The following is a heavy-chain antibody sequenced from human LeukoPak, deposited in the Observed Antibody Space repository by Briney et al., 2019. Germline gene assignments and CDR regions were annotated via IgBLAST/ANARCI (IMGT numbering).Heavy chain of an antibody. CDR2: IYTSGST. CDR3: ARARAPDYYYYYMDV. CDR1: GGSISSYY. J-gene: IGHJ6*03. Sequence: SETLSLTCTVPGGSISSYYWSWIRQPAGKGLEWIGRIYTSGSTNYNPSLKSRVTISVDKSKNQFSLKLNSVTAADTAVYYCARARAPDYYYYYMDVWGKGTTVTVSS. V-gene: IGHV4-4*07.